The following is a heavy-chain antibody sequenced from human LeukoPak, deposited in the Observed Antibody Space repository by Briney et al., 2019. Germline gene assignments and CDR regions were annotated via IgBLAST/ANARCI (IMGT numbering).Heavy chain of an antibody. CDR2: IYYSGSI. Sequence: SETLSLTCTVSGGSISSSIYYWGWIRQPPGKGLEYIGSIYYSGSIYYNPSLKSRVTISVDTSRNQFSLKLSSVTAADTAVYYCARTYSSSSGRFDYWGQGTLVTVSS. V-gene: IGHV4-39*01. J-gene: IGHJ4*02. CDR3: ARTYSSSSGRFDY. D-gene: IGHD6-6*01. CDR1: GGSISSSIYY.